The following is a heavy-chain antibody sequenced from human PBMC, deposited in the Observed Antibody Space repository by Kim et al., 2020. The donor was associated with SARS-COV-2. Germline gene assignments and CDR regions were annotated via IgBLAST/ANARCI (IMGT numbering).Heavy chain of an antibody. D-gene: IGHD2-2*01. V-gene: IGHV3-23*01. Sequence: GGSLRLSCAASGFTFSNFAMSWVRQAPGQGLEWVSAISDDGGSTYYAGSVKGRFNISRDNSKNTLYLQINSLRAEDTALYYCAKRLFCTSTSCRGFDYWGQGTLVTVSS. CDR1: GFTFSNFA. CDR3: AKRLFCTSTSCRGFDY. CDR2: ISDDGGST. J-gene: IGHJ4*02.